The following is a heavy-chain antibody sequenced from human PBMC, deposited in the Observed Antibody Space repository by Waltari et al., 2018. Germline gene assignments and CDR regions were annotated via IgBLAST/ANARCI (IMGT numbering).Heavy chain of an antibody. CDR3: ARGGRDDWFDP. J-gene: IGHJ5*02. D-gene: IGHD3-16*01. CDR1: GYNFNTYW. CDR2: IYPSASDT. Sequence: QLVQSGAEVIKAGESLKISCKGSGYNFNTYWVAWVRQMPGKGLEWMGIIYPSASDTSYSPSSQGQVTISADKSMNTVYLQWSSLEASDTATYYCARGGRDDWFDPWGQGTLVTVSS. V-gene: IGHV5-51*03.